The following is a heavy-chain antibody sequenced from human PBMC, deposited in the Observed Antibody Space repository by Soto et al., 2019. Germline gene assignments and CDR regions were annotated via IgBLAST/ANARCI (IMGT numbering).Heavy chain of an antibody. D-gene: IGHD3-22*01. CDR2: ISAYNGNI. Sequence: ASVKVSCKASGYTFTSYGVTWVRQAPGQGLEWMGWISAYNGNIYPAQKFQDRVSMTTDTSTSTAYMELRSLRSDDTAVYFCARVEDYFDSSGYAHWGQGTPVTVSS. V-gene: IGHV1-18*01. J-gene: IGHJ4*02. CDR1: GYTFTSYG. CDR3: ARVEDYFDSSGYAH.